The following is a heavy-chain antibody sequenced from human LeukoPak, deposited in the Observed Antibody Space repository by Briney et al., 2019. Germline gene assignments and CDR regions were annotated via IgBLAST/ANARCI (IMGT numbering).Heavy chain of an antibody. D-gene: IGHD5-24*01. CDR2: INHSGST. CDR3: AKGLQLGWFDP. J-gene: IGHJ5*02. CDR1: GGSFSGYY. V-gene: IGHV4-34*01. Sequence: PSETLSLTCAVYGGSFSGYYWSWIRQPPGKGLEWIGEINHSGSTNYNPSLKSRVTISVDTSKNQFSLKLSSVTAADTAVYYFAKGLQLGWFDPWGLGTLVTVSS.